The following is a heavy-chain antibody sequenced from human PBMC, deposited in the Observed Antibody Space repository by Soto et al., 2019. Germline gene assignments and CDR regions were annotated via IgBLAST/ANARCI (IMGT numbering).Heavy chain of an antibody. V-gene: IGHV1-8*01. CDR1: GYTFTSYD. D-gene: IGHD3-16*01. Sequence: ASVKVSWKASGYTFTSYDINWVRQATGQGLGWMGWMNPNSGNTGYAQKVQGRVTMGRNTSISRAYMELSSLRSEATAVYYCARGLGGTRQNYYFDYWGQRTLVTVPQ. J-gene: IGHJ4*02. CDR3: ARGLGGTRQNYYFDY. CDR2: MNPNSGNT.